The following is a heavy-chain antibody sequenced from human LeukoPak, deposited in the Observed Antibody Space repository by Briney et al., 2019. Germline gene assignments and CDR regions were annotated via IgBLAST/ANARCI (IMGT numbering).Heavy chain of an antibody. D-gene: IGHD6-13*01. V-gene: IGHV3-64D*06. Sequence: GGSLRLSCSASGFTFSSYAMHWVRQAPGKGLEYVSAISSNGGSTYYADSVEGRFTISRDNSKNTLYLQMSSLRAEDTAVYYCVKDRVSISSSGYFDYWGQGTLVTVSS. CDR3: VKDRVSISSSGYFDY. J-gene: IGHJ4*02. CDR1: GFTFSSYA. CDR2: ISSNGGST.